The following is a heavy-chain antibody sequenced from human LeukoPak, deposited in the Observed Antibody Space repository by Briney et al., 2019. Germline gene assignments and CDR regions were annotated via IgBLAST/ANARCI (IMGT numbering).Heavy chain of an antibody. Sequence: SDTLSLTCTVSGCSISSSSYYWGWIRQPPGKGLEWIGSIYYSGSTYYNPSLKSRVIISVDTSKNQFSLKLSSVTAADTAVYYCARTGKRKIFPFWGQGTLVTVSS. CDR1: GCSISSSSYY. D-gene: IGHD1-14*01. V-gene: IGHV4-39*01. CDR2: IYYSGST. CDR3: ARTGKRKIFPF. J-gene: IGHJ4*02.